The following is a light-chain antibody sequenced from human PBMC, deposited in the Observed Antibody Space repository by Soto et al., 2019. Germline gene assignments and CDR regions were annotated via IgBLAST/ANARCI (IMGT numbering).Light chain of an antibody. Sequence: DIQMTQSPSTLPASVGDRVTITCRASQSISSWLAWYQQKPGKAPKLLIYDASSLESGVPSRISGSGSGTEFTLTISSLQPDDFATYYCQQYNSYSRTFGQGTKVDIK. J-gene: IGKJ1*01. CDR3: QQYNSYSRT. CDR1: QSISSW. V-gene: IGKV1-5*01. CDR2: DAS.